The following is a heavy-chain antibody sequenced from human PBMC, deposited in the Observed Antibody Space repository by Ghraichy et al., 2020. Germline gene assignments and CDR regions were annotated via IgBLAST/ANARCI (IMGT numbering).Heavy chain of an antibody. CDR2: IYYSGST. J-gene: IGHJ5*02. CDR1: GGSVSSGIYY. CDR3: ARDLMAAASQRFDP. Sequence: SETLSLTCTVSGGSVSSGIYYWSWIRQPPGKGLEWIGYIYYSGSTNYNPSLKSRVPISVDTSKNQFSLKLSSVTAADTAVYYCARDLMAAASQRFDPWGQGTLVTVSS. V-gene: IGHV4-61*01. D-gene: IGHD6-13*01.